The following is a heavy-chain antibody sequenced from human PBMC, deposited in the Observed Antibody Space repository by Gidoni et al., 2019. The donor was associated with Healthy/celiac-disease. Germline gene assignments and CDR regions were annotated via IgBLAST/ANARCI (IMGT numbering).Heavy chain of an antibody. D-gene: IGHD3-3*01. CDR3: ARDGHDFWISHDGMDV. CDR1: GGSFSGYY. J-gene: IGHJ6*02. V-gene: IGHV4-34*01. Sequence: QVQLQQWGAGLLKPSETLSLTCAVYGGSFSGYYWSWIRQPPGKGLEVIGELNHSGSTNYIPSLKSRVTISVDTAKNQFSLKLSSVTAADTAVYYCARDGHDFWISHDGMDVWGQGTTVTVSS. CDR2: LNHSGST.